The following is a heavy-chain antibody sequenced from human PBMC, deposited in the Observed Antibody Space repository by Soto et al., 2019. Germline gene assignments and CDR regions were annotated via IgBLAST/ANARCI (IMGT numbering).Heavy chain of an antibody. D-gene: IGHD3-3*01. CDR3: AKDQGFWSGYSGVGN. CDR1: GFTFNSHG. Sequence: QVHLVESGGGVVQPGRSLRVSCAASGFTFNSHGMHWVRQAPGKGLEWVAVISYDGSNKYHSDSVKGRFTISRDNSKNTLFLQMNFLRPEDTAVYYRAKDQGFWSGYSGVGNWGQGTLVTVSS. CDR2: ISYDGSNK. J-gene: IGHJ4*02. V-gene: IGHV3-30*18.